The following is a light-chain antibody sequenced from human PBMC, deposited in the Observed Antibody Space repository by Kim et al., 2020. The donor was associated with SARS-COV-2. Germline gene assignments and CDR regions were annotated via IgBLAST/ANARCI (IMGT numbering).Light chain of an antibody. J-gene: IGKJ2*01. CDR2: TAS. CDR1: QDISNY. V-gene: IGKV1-9*01. CDR3: QQLHTYPYT. Sequence: SASVGDSVTINCRASQDISNYLAWFQQKPGKAPNLLIHTASTLQTGVPSRFSGRGSGTEFTLTISSLQPEDFATYSCQQLHTYPYTFGQGTKLEI.